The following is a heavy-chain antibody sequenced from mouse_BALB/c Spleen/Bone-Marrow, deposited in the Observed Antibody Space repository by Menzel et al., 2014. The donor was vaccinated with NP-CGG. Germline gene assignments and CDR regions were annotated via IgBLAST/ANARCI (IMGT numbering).Heavy chain of an antibody. D-gene: IGHD1-1*01. CDR1: GYTFTSYY. CDR2: IYPGNVNA. J-gene: IGHJ4*01. V-gene: IGHV1S56*01. Sequence: QVQLQQSGPELVKPGASVRISCKASGYTFTSYYIHWVKQRPGQGLEWIGWIYPGNVNAKYNEKFKGKATLTADKSSSTAYMQLSSLTSEDSAVYFCARWGTTVVHAIDYWGQGTSVTVSS. CDR3: ARWGTTVVHAIDY.